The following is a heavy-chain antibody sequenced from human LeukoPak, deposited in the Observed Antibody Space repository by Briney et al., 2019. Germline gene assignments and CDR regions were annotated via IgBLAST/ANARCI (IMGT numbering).Heavy chain of an antibody. J-gene: IGHJ4*02. Sequence: PSETLSLTCAVYGGSFSGYYWSWIRQPPGKGLEWIGEINHSGSTNYNPSLKSRVTISVDTSKNQFSLKLSSVTAADTAVYYCARGRITMVRGAGSWGQGTLVTVSS. CDR3: ARGRITMVRGAGS. CDR1: GGSFSGYY. D-gene: IGHD3-10*01. V-gene: IGHV4-34*01. CDR2: INHSGST.